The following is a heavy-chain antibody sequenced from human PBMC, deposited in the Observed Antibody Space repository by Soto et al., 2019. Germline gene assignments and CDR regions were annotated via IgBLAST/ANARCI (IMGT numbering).Heavy chain of an antibody. CDR2: ISYDGSNK. V-gene: IGHV3-30*18. Sequence: QVQLVESGGGVVQPGRSLRLSCAASGFTFSSYGMHWVRQAPGKGLEWVAVISYDGSNKYYADSVKGRFTISRDNSKYTLYLQMNSLRAEDTAVYYWAKDSVEEYFQHWGQGTLVTVSS. J-gene: IGHJ1*01. CDR3: AKDSVEEYFQH. CDR1: GFTFSSYG.